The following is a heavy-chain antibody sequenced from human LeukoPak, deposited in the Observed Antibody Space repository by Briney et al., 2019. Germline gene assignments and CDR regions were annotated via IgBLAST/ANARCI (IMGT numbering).Heavy chain of an antibody. Sequence: GGSLRLSCAASGFTVSSNYISWVRQAPGKGLEWVSVIYRAGSTYYADSVKGRFTISRHNSKNTLYLQMNSLRGEDTAVYYCAKDSSADDSSGYSYYFDYWGQGTLVTVSS. J-gene: IGHJ4*02. CDR3: AKDSSADDSSGYSYYFDY. CDR2: IYRAGST. V-gene: IGHV3-53*04. D-gene: IGHD3-22*01. CDR1: GFTVSSNY.